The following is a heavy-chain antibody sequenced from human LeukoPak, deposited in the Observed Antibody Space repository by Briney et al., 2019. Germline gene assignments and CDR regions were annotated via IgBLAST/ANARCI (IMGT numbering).Heavy chain of an antibody. D-gene: IGHD3-10*01. J-gene: IGHJ2*01. CDR2: IYTSGST. CDR3: ARQVLLWFGESFGSGYFDL. V-gene: IGHV4-4*07. Sequence: NPSETLSLTXTVSGGSISSYYWSWIRQPAGKGLEWIGRIYTSGSTNYNPSPKSRVTISVDTSKNQFSLKLSSVTAADTAVYYCARQVLLWFGESFGSGYFDLWGRGTLVTVSS. CDR1: GGSISSYY.